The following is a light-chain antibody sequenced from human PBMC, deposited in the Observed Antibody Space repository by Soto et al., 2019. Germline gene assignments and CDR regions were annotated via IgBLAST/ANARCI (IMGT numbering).Light chain of an antibody. CDR3: SSYTSSSTPFV. J-gene: IGLJ1*01. V-gene: IGLV2-14*01. Sequence: QSVLTQPASVSGSPGQSITISCTGTSSDVGGYNYVSWYQQHPGKAPKLMIYDVSNRPSGVSNRFSGSKSGNTASLTISGLQAEDEADYYCSSYTSSSTPFVFGPGTKLTVL. CDR2: DVS. CDR1: SSDVGGYNY.